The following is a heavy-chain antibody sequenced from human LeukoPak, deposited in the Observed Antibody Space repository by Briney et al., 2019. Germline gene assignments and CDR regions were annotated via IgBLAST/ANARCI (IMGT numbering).Heavy chain of an antibody. CDR3: ARVIGHSSWPHFDY. Sequence: AGESLKISCKGSGYSFINYWIGWVRQMPGKGLEWMGIIYPGDSDTRYSPSFQGQVTISADKSISTAYLQWSSLKASDTAIYYCARVIGHSSWPHFDYWGQGTLVTVSS. CDR2: IYPGDSDT. D-gene: IGHD6-13*01. V-gene: IGHV5-51*01. J-gene: IGHJ4*02. CDR1: GYSFINYW.